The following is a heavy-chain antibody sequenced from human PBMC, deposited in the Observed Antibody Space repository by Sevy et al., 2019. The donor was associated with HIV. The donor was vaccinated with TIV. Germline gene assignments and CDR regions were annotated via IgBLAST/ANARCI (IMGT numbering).Heavy chain of an antibody. V-gene: IGHV3-49*03. J-gene: IGHJ4*02. D-gene: IGHD5-12*01. CDR2: ITRNSYEAYGGKR. Sequence: GGSLRLSCTTSGFTFDDYAVSWFRQAPGKGLEWVAFITRNSYEAYGGKRDYAASVKGRFIISRDDSKSIANLKMNSLKTEDTAVYYCTRGLATADTPEYYFDYWGQGTLVTVSS. CDR1: GFTFDDYA. CDR3: TRGLATADTPEYYFDY.